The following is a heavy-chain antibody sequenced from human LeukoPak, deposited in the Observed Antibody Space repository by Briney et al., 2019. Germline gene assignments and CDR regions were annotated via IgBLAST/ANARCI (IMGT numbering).Heavy chain of an antibody. J-gene: IGHJ4*02. CDR3: AKSVVVITFRFDD. CDR1: GFTFSSTS. Sequence: PGGSLRLSCAASGFTFSSTSMSWVRQAPGKGLEWVAVTVGGGDGTYYADSVKGRFTISRDNSKNMVYLQMNSLRADDTAVYYCAKSVVVITFRFDDWGQGALVTVSS. V-gene: IGHV3-23*01. D-gene: IGHD2-15*01. CDR2: TVGGGDGT.